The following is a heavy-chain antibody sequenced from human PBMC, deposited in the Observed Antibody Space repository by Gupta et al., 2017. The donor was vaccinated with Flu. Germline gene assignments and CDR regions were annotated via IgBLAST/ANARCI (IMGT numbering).Heavy chain of an antibody. CDR2: INHSGST. J-gene: IGHJ4*02. CDR3: ARIAAAGHFDY. CDR1: GGSFSGYY. Sequence: QVQLQQWGAGLLKPAETLSLTCAVYGGSFSGYYWSWIRQPPGKGLEWIGEINHSGSTNYNPSLKSRVTISVDTSKNQFSLKLSSVTAADTAVYYCARIAAAGHFDYWGQGTLVTVSS. V-gene: IGHV4-34*01. D-gene: IGHD6-13*01.